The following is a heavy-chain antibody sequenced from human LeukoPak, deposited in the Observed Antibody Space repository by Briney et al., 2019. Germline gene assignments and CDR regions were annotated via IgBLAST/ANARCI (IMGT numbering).Heavy chain of an antibody. CDR3: ARHDGSSWYYAFDV. V-gene: IGHV4-34*01. Sequence: KPSETLSLTCAVYGGSFSGYYWSWIRQPPGKGLEWIGEINHSGSTNYNPSLKSRVTISLDTSKNQFSLKLSSVTAADTAVYYCARHDGSSWYYAFDVWGQGTMVTVSS. CDR2: INHSGST. J-gene: IGHJ3*01. D-gene: IGHD6-13*01. CDR1: GGSFSGYY.